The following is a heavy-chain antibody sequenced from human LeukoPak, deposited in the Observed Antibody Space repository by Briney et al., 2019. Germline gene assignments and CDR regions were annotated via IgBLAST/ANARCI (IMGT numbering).Heavy chain of an antibody. CDR3: ARGVEKYYDFWSAYYFDY. J-gene: IGHJ4*02. CDR1: GVSIISYY. Sequence: ASDTMSLTCTVSGVSIISYYWSWIRQPPGKGLEWIGFIYYIAITNYNPSLKRRLTISVDTSKNQFSLQLSSVTAADTAVYYCARGVEKYYDFWSAYYFDYWGQGTLVTVSS. CDR2: IYYIAIT. D-gene: IGHD3-3*01. V-gene: IGHV4-59*01.